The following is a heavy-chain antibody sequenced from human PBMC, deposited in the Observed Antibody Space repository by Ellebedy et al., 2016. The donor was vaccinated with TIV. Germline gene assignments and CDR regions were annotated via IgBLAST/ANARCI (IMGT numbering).Heavy chain of an antibody. V-gene: IGHV4-39*01. CDR1: GASISSSSYH. CDR3: ARRVGARPPDF. Sequence: SETLSLTXTVSGASISSSSYHWGWIRQPPGKGLEWIGSIYYSGSTSYNPSLKSRVTISADTSKNQFSLKLSSVTAADTDGYYCARRVGARPPDFWGQGTLVTVSS. CDR2: IYYSGST. J-gene: IGHJ4*02. D-gene: IGHD1-26*01.